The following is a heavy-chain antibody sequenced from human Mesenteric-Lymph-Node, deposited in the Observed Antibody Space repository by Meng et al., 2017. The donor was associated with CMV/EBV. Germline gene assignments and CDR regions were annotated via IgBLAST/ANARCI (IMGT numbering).Heavy chain of an antibody. V-gene: IGHV3-23*03. CDR2: IYSGGSKT. D-gene: IGHD2-21*01. Sequence: GESLKISCAASGFTVSGNHMSWVRQAQGKGLQWVSVIYSGGSKTFYADSVKGRFTISRDDSTDTLYLQMNSLRVEDTAVYYCAKRNCGGDCYPDYWGQGTLVTVSS. CDR1: GFTVSGNH. CDR3: AKRNCGGDCYPDY. J-gene: IGHJ4*02.